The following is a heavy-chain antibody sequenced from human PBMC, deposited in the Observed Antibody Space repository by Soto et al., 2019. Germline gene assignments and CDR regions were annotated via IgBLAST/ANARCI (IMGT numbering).Heavy chain of an antibody. V-gene: IGHV4-59*01. CDR2: IYYSGST. CDR3: ARVGVSRDRSWYFDL. D-gene: IGHD3-16*01. CDR1: GGSISSYY. Sequence: QVQLQESGPGLVKPSETLSLTCTVSGGSISSYYWSWIRQPPGKGLEWIGYIYYSGSTNYNPSLKSRVTISVDTSKSQCSLMLSSVTAADTSVYYCARVGVSRDRSWYFDLWGRGTLVTVSS. J-gene: IGHJ2*01.